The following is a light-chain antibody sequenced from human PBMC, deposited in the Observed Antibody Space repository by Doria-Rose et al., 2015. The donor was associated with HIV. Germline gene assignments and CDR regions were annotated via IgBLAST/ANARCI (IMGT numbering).Light chain of an antibody. CDR3: QQSYSTPLT. Sequence: DIQVTQSPSSLSASVGDRVTITCRASQSISSYLNWYQQKPGKAPNLLIYAASSLQSGVPSRFSGSGSGTDFTLTISSLQPEDFVTYYCQQSYSTPLTFGGGTKVEIK. CDR1: QSISSY. CDR2: AAS. J-gene: IGKJ4*01. V-gene: IGKV1-39*01.